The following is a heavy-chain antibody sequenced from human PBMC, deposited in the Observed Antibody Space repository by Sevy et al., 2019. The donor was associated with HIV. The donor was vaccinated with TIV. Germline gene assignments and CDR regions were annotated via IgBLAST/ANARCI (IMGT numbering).Heavy chain of an antibody. D-gene: IGHD3-22*01. CDR2: ISSSSSYI. CDR3: AGYYYDSSGYYCDAFHI. J-gene: IGHJ3*02. V-gene: IGHV3-21*01. Sequence: GGSLRLSCAASGFTFSSYTMNWVRQAPGKGLEWVSSISSSSSYIYYADSVKGRFTISRDNAKNSLYLQMNSLRAEDTAVYYCAGYYYDSSGYYCDAFHIWGQGTMVTVSS. CDR1: GFTFSSYT.